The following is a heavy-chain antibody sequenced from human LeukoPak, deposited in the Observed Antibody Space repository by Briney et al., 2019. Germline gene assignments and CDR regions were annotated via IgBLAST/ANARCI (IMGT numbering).Heavy chain of an antibody. D-gene: IGHD6-13*01. Sequence: GGSLRLSCAASGFTFSSYAMSWVRQAPGKGLEWVSAISGSGGSTYYADSVKGRFTISRDNSKNTLYLQMNSLRAEDTAVYYCAKDFSGSSSWVTDTIWGVYHYFDYWGQGTLVTVSS. J-gene: IGHJ4*02. CDR1: GFTFSSYA. CDR2: ISGSGGST. CDR3: AKDFSGSSSWVTDTIWGVYHYFDY. V-gene: IGHV3-23*01.